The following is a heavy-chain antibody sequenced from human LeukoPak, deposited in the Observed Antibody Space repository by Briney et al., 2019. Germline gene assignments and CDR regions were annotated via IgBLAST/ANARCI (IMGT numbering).Heavy chain of an antibody. Sequence: GGSLRLSCAASGFTVSSNYMTWVRQAPGKGLEWVSAISGSGGSTYYADSVKGRFTISRDNSKNTLYLQMNSLRAEDTAVYYCAKSEYYYDSSGYHALFDYWGQGTLVTVSS. CDR2: ISGSGGST. CDR3: AKSEYYYDSSGYHALFDY. V-gene: IGHV3-23*01. D-gene: IGHD3-22*01. J-gene: IGHJ4*02. CDR1: GFTVSSNY.